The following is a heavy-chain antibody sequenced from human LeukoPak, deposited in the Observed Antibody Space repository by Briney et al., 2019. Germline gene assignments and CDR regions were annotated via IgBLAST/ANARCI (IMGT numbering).Heavy chain of an antibody. CDR3: AKDSGCCYYYYGMDV. CDR2: IIPIFGTA. V-gene: IGHV1-69*13. CDR1: GGTFSSYA. Sequence: EASVKVSCKASGGTFSSYAISWVRQAPGQGLEWMGGIIPIFGTANYAQKFQGRVTITADESTSTAYMELSSLRSEDTAVYYCAKDSGCCYYYYGMDVWGQGTTVTVSS. J-gene: IGHJ6*02. D-gene: IGHD6-19*01.